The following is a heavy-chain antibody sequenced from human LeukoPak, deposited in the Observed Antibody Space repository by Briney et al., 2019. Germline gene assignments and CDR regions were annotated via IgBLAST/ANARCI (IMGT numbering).Heavy chain of an antibody. Sequence: SETLSLTCAVYGGSFSGYYWSWIRQPPGKGLEWIGEINHSGSTNYNPSLKSRVTISVDTSKNQSSLKVRSLTAADTAVYYCATAPRPWLGWFDYWGQGTLVTVS. CDR1: GGSFSGYY. CDR3: ATAPRPWLGWFDY. CDR2: INHSGST. D-gene: IGHD6-19*01. J-gene: IGHJ4*02. V-gene: IGHV4-34*01.